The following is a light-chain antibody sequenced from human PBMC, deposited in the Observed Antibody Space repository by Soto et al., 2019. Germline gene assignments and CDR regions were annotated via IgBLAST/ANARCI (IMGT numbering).Light chain of an antibody. CDR3: QQYDNPHT. Sequence: DIQMTQSPSSLSASVGERVTITCQASQDISNYLNWYQQKPGKAPKLLIYDASNLETGVPSRFSGSGSGTDFTFTISSLQPEDIATYYCQQYDNPHTFGGGTKVEIK. CDR1: QDISNY. CDR2: DAS. V-gene: IGKV1-33*01. J-gene: IGKJ4*01.